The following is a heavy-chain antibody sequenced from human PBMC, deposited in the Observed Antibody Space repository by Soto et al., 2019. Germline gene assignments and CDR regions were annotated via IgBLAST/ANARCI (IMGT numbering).Heavy chain of an antibody. D-gene: IGHD4-17*01. CDR2: INPRGSST. J-gene: IGHJ6*02. V-gene: IGHV1-46*03. CDR3: ARPVGAYYAMDV. CDR1: GYTFTNYY. Sequence: QVQLVQSGAGVKKPGASVRVSCKASGYTFTNYYMHWVRQAPGQGLEWMGVINPRGSSTSYAETFQGRVTMISDTSTSTVYMELSSLTSADTAVYYCARPVGAYYAMDVWGQGTTVTVS.